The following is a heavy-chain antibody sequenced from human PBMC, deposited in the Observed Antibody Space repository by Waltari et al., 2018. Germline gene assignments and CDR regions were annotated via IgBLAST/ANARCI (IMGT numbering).Heavy chain of an antibody. CDR2: IDPEDGET. V-gene: IGHV1-69-2*01. CDR3: ARRSGHCDGTTCSAGWFDP. D-gene: IGHD2-2*01. Sequence: EIRLLQSGAEVKKPGATVQISRKASGNSLSDHYIPCLPKGPGKGLEWIGRIDPEDGETIDAEKFEDRVTLTADLATETAYLELSRLSSDDTATYYCARRSGHCDGTTCSAGWFDPWGQGTLVKVSS. CDR1: GNSLSDHY. J-gene: IGHJ5*02.